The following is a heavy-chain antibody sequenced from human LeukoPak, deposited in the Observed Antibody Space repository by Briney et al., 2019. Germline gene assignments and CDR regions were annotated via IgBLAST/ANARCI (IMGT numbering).Heavy chain of an antibody. Sequence: PSETLSLTCTVSGDSISSSLYYWGWIRQPPGKGLEWIGNIYYSGTTYYNPSLKSRVTMSFDTSNNQFSLSLYSETAADTAGSYCARDLGPAYGETGDFDYWGQGTLVTVSS. CDR3: ARDLGPAYGETGDFDY. CDR1: GDSISSSLYY. D-gene: IGHD4-17*01. CDR2: IYYSGTT. V-gene: IGHV4-39*07. J-gene: IGHJ4*02.